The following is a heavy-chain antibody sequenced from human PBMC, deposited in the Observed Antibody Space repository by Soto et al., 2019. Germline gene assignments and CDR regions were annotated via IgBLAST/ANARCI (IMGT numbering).Heavy chain of an antibody. V-gene: IGHV4-30-2*01. CDR2: IYHSGST. D-gene: IGHD3-10*01. CDR3: ARAYGSGDSNDYYYGMDV. J-gene: IGHJ6*02. CDR1: GGSISSGGYS. Sequence: LSLTCAVSGGSISSGGYSWSWIRQPPGKGLEWIGYIYHSGSTYYNPSLKSRVTISVDRSKNQFSLKLSSVTAADTAVYYCARAYGSGDSNDYYYGMDVWGQGTTVTVSS.